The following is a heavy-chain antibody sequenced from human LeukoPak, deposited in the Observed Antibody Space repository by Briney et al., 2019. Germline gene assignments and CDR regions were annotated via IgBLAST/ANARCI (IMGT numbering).Heavy chain of an antibody. CDR1: GFTFSTST. CDR3: VRIPSNAGFPNWFDP. Sequence: GGSLRLSCTASGFTFSTSTMNWIRQAPGKGLEWVSSISSSSDYKYYADSVKGRFTISRDNAKNSVYLQMNSLRAEDTALYHCVRIPSNAGFPNWFDPWGQGTLVTVSS. CDR2: ISSSSDYK. D-gene: IGHD4-11*01. V-gene: IGHV3-21*01. J-gene: IGHJ5*02.